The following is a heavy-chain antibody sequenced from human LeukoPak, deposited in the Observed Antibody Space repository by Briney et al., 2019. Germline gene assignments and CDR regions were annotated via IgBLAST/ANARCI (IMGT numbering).Heavy chain of an antibody. CDR3: ARDRIGDCGATSCYLAY. CDR2: INPNSGDT. J-gene: IGHJ4*02. CDR1: GYTFTAYY. D-gene: IGHD2-2*01. Sequence: ASVRVSCKASGYTFTAYYMHWVRQAPGQGLEWMGWINPNSGDTNYAQKFHDRVTMTRDTSIRTVYMELSRLRSDDTAVYFCARDRIGDCGATSCYLAYWGQGSLVTVSS. V-gene: IGHV1-2*02.